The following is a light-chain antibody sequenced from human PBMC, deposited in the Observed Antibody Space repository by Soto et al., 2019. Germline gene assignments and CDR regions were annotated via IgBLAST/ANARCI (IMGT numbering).Light chain of an antibody. Sequence: QSALTQPRSVSGSPGQSVTISCTGTSSDVGGHNYVSWYQQHPGKAPKLMIYDVTERPSGVPDRFSGSKSGNTASLTISGLQAEDEADYSCCSYAGSYTGVFGEGTKLTVL. CDR3: CSYAGSYTGV. CDR2: DVT. J-gene: IGLJ3*02. V-gene: IGLV2-11*01. CDR1: SSDVGGHNY.